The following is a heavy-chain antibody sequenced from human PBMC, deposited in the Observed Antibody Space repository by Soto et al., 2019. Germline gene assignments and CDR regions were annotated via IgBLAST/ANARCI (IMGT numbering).Heavy chain of an antibody. CDR2: INPGDSDT. J-gene: IGHJ5*02. V-gene: IGHV5-51*01. Sequence: EVQLVQSGAEVKKPGESLKISCKGSGYSFTSYWIGWVRQMPGKGLEWMGIINPGDSDTRYSPSFQGQVTISADKSISTAYLQWSSLKASDTAMYYCARRYCSSTSCTRGGWFDPWGQGTLVTVSS. D-gene: IGHD2-2*01. CDR3: ARRYCSSTSCTRGGWFDP. CDR1: GYSFTSYW.